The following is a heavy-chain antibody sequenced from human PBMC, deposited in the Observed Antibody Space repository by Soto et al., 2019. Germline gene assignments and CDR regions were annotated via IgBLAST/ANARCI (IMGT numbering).Heavy chain of an antibody. Sequence: LRLSCAASGFTFSSYAMSWVRQAPGKGLEWVSAISGSGGSTYYADSVKGRFTISRDNSKNTLYLQMNSLRAEDTAVYYCAKDRRYGSLFDYWGQGTLVTVSS. CDR2: ISGSGGST. CDR3: AKDRRYGSLFDY. J-gene: IGHJ4*02. CDR1: GFTFSSYA. V-gene: IGHV3-23*01. D-gene: IGHD2-15*01.